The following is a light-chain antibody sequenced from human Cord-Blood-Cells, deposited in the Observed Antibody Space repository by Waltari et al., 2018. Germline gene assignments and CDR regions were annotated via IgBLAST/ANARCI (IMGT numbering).Light chain of an antibody. CDR2: GAS. J-gene: IGKJ2*03. Sequence: EIVSTQSPGTLSLSPGERATLSCRASQSVSSSYLAWYQQKPGQAPRLLIYGASSRATGIPDRFSGSGSGTDFTRTISRLEPEDFAVYYCQQYGSSPSFGQGTKLEIK. CDR1: QSVSSSY. CDR3: QQYGSSPS. V-gene: IGKV3-20*01.